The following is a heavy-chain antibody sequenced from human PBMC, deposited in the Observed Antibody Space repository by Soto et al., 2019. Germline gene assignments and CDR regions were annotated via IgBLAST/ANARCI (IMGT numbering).Heavy chain of an antibody. J-gene: IGHJ3*02. CDR2: ITIDGSRK. Sequence: GGALRLSCVASGFSFSTSDMHLVRQAPGKGLEWVAHITIDGSRKYYADSVKGRFTVSRENSKNTVYLQINSLRPDETALYYCTRGPTHGAFDIWGQGTIVTVSS. CDR3: TRGPTHGAFDI. CDR1: GFSFSTSD. V-gene: IGHV3-30*03.